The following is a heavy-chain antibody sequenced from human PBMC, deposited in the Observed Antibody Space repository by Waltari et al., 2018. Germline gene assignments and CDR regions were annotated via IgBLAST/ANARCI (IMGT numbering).Heavy chain of an antibody. D-gene: IGHD5-18*01. CDR2: IIPIFGTT. V-gene: IGHV1-69*15. J-gene: IGHJ5*02. Sequence: QVQLVQSGAEVKKPGSSVKVSCKTSGGDLSTSRFSWVRQAPGQGLEWMGRIIPIFGTTNYAQKFQARVTFTADESSSTVYMELTSLRSEDSAMYYCARDVFYGYSDNWFDPWGQGTLVTVSS. CDR1: GGDLSTSR. CDR3: ARDVFYGYSDNWFDP.